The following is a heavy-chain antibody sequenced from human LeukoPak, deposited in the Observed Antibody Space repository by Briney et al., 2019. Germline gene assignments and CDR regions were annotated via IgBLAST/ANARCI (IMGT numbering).Heavy chain of an antibody. D-gene: IGHD1-26*01. Sequence: ASVKVSCKASGYTFTSYDINWVRQATGQGLGWMGIINPSGANTGYAQKFQGRVTMTRDTSTSTVYMELSSLRSQDTAVYYCAREVGIRGHFDYWGRGTPVTVSS. V-gene: IGHV1-46*01. J-gene: IGHJ4*02. CDR3: AREVGIRGHFDY. CDR2: INPSGANT. CDR1: GYTFTSYD.